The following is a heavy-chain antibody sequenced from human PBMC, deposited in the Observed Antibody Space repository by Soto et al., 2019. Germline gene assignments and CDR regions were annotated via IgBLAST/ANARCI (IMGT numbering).Heavy chain of an antibody. J-gene: IGHJ4*02. V-gene: IGHV4-61*01. CDR3: AVVVTAIQPFDY. D-gene: IGHD2-21*02. CDR2: IYYSGST. Sequence: SETLSLTCTVSGGSVSSGIYYWSWIGQPPGKGLEWIGYIYYSGSTNYNPSLKSRVTISVDTSKNQFSLKLSSVTAADTAVYYCAVVVTAIQPFDYWGQGTLVTVSS. CDR1: GGSVSSGIYY.